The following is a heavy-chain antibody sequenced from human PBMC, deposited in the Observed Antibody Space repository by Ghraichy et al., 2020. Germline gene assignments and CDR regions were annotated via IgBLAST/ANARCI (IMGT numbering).Heavy chain of an antibody. D-gene: IGHD6-19*01. CDR2: ISSSGYTV. CDR3: AIEAVAGNYFDY. Sequence: GSLNISCAASGFTFSDYYMSWIRQAPGKGLEWVSYISSSGYTVYYADFVKGRFTISRDNAKNSLYLQMNSLRAEDTAVYYCAIEAVAGNYFDYWGQGTLVTVSS. V-gene: IGHV3-11*01. CDR1: GFTFSDYY. J-gene: IGHJ4*02.